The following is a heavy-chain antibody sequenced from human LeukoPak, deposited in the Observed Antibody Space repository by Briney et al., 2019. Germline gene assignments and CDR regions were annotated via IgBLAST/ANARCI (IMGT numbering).Heavy chain of an antibody. CDR3: AKGGYNETPGY. Sequence: GGALRLSCAASGFTFSSYAMSWVRQAPGKGLEWVSAISGSGGSTYYADSVKGRFTFSRDNSKNTLYLQMNSLKAEDTAVYNFAKGGYNETPGYWGQGTLVTVSS. D-gene: IGHD4-23*01. CDR1: GFTFSSYA. CDR2: ISGSGGST. V-gene: IGHV3-23*01. J-gene: IGHJ4*02.